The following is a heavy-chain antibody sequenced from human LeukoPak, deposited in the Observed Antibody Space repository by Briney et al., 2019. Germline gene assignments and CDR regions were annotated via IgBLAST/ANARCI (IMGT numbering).Heavy chain of an antibody. D-gene: IGHD2-15*01. CDR3: ASVLVGSLPYY. CDR2: IYYSGST. CDR1: GGSISSSSYY. V-gene: IGHV4-39*07. Sequence: SETLSLTCTASGGSISSSSYYWGWIRQPPGKGLEWIGNIYYSGSTYYNPSLKSRVTISVDTSKNQFSLKLSSVTAADTAVYYCASVLVGSLPYYWGQGTLVTVSS. J-gene: IGHJ4*02.